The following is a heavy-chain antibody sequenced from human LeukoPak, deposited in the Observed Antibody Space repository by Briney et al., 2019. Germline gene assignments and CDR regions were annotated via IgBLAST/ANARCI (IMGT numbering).Heavy chain of an antibody. Sequence: PGGSLRLSCSASGFTFSSYAMHWVRQAPGKGLEYVSAISSNGGSTYYADSVKGRFTISRDNSKNTLSLQMNSLRAEDTAVYYCAKPAYCSSTSCDYYFDYWGQGTLVTVSS. CDR2: ISSNGGST. CDR3: AKPAYCSSTSCDYYFDY. V-gene: IGHV3-64*04. J-gene: IGHJ4*02. CDR1: GFTFSSYA. D-gene: IGHD2-2*01.